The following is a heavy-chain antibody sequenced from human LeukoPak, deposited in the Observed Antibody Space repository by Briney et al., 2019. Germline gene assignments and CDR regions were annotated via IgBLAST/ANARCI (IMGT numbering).Heavy chain of an antibody. J-gene: IGHJ3*02. Sequence: ASVKVSCKASGGTFSSYAISWVRQAPGQGLEWMGGIIPIFGTANYARKFQGRVTITADESTSTAYMELSSLRSEDTAVYYCARGVGYYDSSGYFGHDAFDIWGQGTMVTVSS. CDR1: GGTFSSYA. CDR3: ARGVGYYDSSGYFGHDAFDI. V-gene: IGHV1-69*13. CDR2: IIPIFGTA. D-gene: IGHD3-22*01.